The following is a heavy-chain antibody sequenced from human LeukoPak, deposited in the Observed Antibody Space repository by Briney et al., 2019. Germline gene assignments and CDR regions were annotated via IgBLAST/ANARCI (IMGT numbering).Heavy chain of an antibody. CDR3: ARGVNSSPSLDWFDP. Sequence: SETLSLTCTVSGFSISSYYWSWIRQPAGKGLEWIGRIYTSGSTNYNPSLKSRVTMSVDTSKNQFSLKLSSVTAADTAVYYCARGVNSSPSLDWFDPWGQGTLVTVSS. D-gene: IGHD6-6*01. CDR2: IYTSGST. V-gene: IGHV4-4*07. CDR1: GFSISSYY. J-gene: IGHJ5*02.